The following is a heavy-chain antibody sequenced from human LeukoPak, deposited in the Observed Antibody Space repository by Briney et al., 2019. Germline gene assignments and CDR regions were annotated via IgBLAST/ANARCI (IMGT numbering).Heavy chain of an antibody. J-gene: IGHJ5*02. V-gene: IGHV4-61*02. D-gene: IGHD3-10*01. CDR1: GGSISSGSYY. CDR3: ARKIYGSGYNWFDP. Sequence: SQTLSLTCTVSGGSISSGSYYWSWIRQPAGKGLEWIGGIYTGGSTNYNPSLKSRVTISVDTSKNRFSLKLSSVTAADTAVYYCARKIYGSGYNWFDPWGQGTLVTVSS. CDR2: IYTGGST.